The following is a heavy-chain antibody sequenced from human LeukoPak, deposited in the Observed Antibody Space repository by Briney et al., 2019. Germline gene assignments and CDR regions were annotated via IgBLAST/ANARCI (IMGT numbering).Heavy chain of an antibody. J-gene: IGHJ4*02. Sequence: GESLKISCKGSGYSFTSYWIGWVRQMPGKGLEWMGIIYPGDSDTRYSPSFQGQVTISADKSISTAYLQWSSLKASDTAMYYCVATDSSSSRLHPPYYFDYWGQGTLVTVSS. CDR1: GYSFTSYW. V-gene: IGHV5-51*01. D-gene: IGHD6-6*01. CDR2: IYPGDSDT. CDR3: VATDSSSSRLHPPYYFDY.